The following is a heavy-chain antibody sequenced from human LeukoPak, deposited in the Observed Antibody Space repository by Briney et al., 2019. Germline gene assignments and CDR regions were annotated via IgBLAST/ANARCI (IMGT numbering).Heavy chain of an antibody. V-gene: IGHV1-18*01. CDR3: ARDLDYGDYVGAFDI. Sequence: ASVKVSCKASGYTFTSHGISWVRQAPGQGLEWMGWISAYNGDTKYAQNLQGRVTLTTYTSTTTAYLELRSLTSDDTAVYYCARDLDYGDYVGAFDIWGQGTMVTVSS. D-gene: IGHD4-17*01. CDR2: ISAYNGDT. CDR1: GYTFTSHG. J-gene: IGHJ3*02.